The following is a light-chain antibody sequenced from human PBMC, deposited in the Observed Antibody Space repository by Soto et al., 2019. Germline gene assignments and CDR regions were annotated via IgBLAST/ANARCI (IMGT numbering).Light chain of an antibody. CDR1: QSVGTY. CDR3: QQRAYWPPLT. CDR2: DAS. J-gene: IGKJ4*01. Sequence: EIMLTQSPATLSLSPGQRATLSCRASQSVGTYLAWYQQKPGQAPRLLIYDASKRATGIPARFSGSGYGTDFNLTVSGLEPEDFAIYYCQQRAYWPPLTFGGGTKVE. V-gene: IGKV3-11*01.